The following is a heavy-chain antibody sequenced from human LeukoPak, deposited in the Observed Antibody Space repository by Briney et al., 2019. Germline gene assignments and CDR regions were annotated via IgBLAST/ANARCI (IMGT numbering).Heavy chain of an antibody. CDR3: ARVVPMVQYYNSYMDV. D-gene: IGHD2-8*01. J-gene: IGHJ6*03. V-gene: IGHV3-48*01. Sequence: PGGSLRLSCAASGFNFGTYGMNWVRQAPGKGLECIAYTSEGSSNLQYADSVKGRFTISKDSAKGSLYLQMNSLRAEDTAVYYCARVVPMVQYYNSYMDVWGKGTTVTVSS. CDR1: GFNFGTYG. CDR2: TSEGSSNL.